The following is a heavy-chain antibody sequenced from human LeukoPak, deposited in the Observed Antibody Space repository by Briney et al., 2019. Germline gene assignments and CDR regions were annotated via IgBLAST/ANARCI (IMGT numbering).Heavy chain of an antibody. CDR3: AREGAAAEDVNWFDP. D-gene: IGHD6-25*01. Sequence: ASVKVSCKASGFIFTAYYIHWVRQAPGQGLEWMGWINPNNGDAKYAQKFQGRVTMTRDTSISTAYMELNSLRSDDTAVYYCAREGAAAEDVNWFDPWGQGTLVTVSS. CDR1: GFIFTAYY. V-gene: IGHV1-2*02. J-gene: IGHJ5*02. CDR2: INPNNGDA.